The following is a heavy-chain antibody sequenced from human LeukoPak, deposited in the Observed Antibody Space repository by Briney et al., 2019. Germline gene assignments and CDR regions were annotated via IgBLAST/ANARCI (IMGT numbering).Heavy chain of an antibody. D-gene: IGHD6-13*01. CDR1: GGSISSYY. J-gene: IGHJ5*02. CDR3: ARGIAAANNWFDP. CDR2: IYYSGST. V-gene: IGHV4-59*08. Sequence: PSETLSLTCTVSGGSISSYYWSWIRQPPGKGLEWIGCIYYSGSTNYNPSLKSRVTISVDTSKNQFSLKLSSVTAADTAVYYCARGIAAANNWFDPWGQGTLVTVSS.